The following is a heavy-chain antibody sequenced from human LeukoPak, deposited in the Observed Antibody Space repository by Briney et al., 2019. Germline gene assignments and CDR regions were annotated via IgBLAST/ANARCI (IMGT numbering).Heavy chain of an antibody. CDR3: ARLSSEYYDFSSHIDY. V-gene: IGHV4-39*01. CDR1: SGSISSSHYY. J-gene: IGHJ4*02. CDR2: IYSSGST. D-gene: IGHD3-3*01. Sequence: PSETLSLTCTVSSGSISSSHYYWGWIRQPPGKGLEWIGTIYSSGSTYNNPSLKSRVTMSMDTSKNQFSLKLTSVTAEETGVYYCARLSSEYYDFSSHIDYWGQGTLVTVSS.